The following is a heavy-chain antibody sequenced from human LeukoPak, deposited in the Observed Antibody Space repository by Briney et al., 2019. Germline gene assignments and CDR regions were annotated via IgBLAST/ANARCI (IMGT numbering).Heavy chain of an antibody. CDR2: IYYSGST. D-gene: IGHD2-2*01. CDR3: ARGRYCSSASCYLTSLDYYYYYGMDV. Sequence: SETLSLTCAVYGGSFSGYYWSWIRQPPGKGLEWIGYIYYSGSTNYNPSLKSRVTISVDTSKNQFSLKLSSVTAADTAVYYCARGRYCSSASCYLTSLDYYYYYGMDVWGQGTTVTVSS. J-gene: IGHJ6*02. CDR1: GGSFSGYY. V-gene: IGHV4-59*08.